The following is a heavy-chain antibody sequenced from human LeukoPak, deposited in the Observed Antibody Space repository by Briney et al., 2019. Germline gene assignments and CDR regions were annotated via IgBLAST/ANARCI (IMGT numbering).Heavy chain of an antibody. CDR2: IYTSGST. D-gene: IGHD1-26*01. V-gene: IGHV4-4*07. J-gene: IGHJ3*02. CDR1: GGSISSYY. CDR3: ARDHYPSRAFDI. Sequence: SDTLSLTCTVCGGSISSYYWSWIRQPAGKGLEWIGGIYTSGSTNYNPSLKSRVTMSVDTSKNQFSLKLTSVTAADTAVYYCARDHYPSRAFDIWGQGTMVTVSS.